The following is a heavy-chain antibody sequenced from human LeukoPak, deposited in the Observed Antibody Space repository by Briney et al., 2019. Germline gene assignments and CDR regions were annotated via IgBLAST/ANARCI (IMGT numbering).Heavy chain of an antibody. J-gene: IGHJ6*03. CDR2: INHSGST. CDR1: GGSFSGYY. CDR3: ARGIHDYVWGSYRGYYYYYMDV. V-gene: IGHV4-34*01. D-gene: IGHD3-16*02. Sequence: SETLSLTCAVSGGSFSGYYWSWIRQPPAKGLEWIGEINHSGSTNYNPSLKSRVTISVDTSKNQFSLTLSSVTAADTAVYYCARGIHDYVWGSYRGYYYYYMDVWGKGTTVTVSS.